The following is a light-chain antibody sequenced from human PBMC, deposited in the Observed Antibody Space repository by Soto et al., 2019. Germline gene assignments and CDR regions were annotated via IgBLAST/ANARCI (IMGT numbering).Light chain of an antibody. J-gene: IGLJ2*01. CDR1: SSNIGAGYD. CDR2: DNS. V-gene: IGLV1-40*01. Sequence: QSALTQPPSVSGAPGQRVTISCTGSSSNIGAGYDVYWYQQLPGTAPRLLIYDNSNRPSGVPDRFSGSKSGTSASLAITGLQAEDEAEYYCQSYDRSLSVLFGGGTKVTVL. CDR3: QSYDRSLSVL.